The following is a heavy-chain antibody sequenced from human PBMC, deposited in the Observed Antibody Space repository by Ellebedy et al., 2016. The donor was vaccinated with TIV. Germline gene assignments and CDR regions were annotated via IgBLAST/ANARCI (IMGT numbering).Heavy chain of an antibody. V-gene: IGHV4-59*01. CDR1: GGSIGSSC. J-gene: IGHJ6*02. Sequence: SETLSLTCTVSGGSIGSSCWTWIRQPPGKGLEWIGYIYSSGSTNNNPSLKSRVTISVDTSKNQFSLKLSSVTAADTAVYYCASGSCSSSPRSTFDIWGQGTTVTVSS. CDR3: ASGSCSSSPRSTFDI. CDR2: IYSSGST. D-gene: IGHD6-6*01.